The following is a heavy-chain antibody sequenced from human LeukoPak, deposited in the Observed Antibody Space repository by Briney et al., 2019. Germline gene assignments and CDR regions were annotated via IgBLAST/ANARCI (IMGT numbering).Heavy chain of an antibody. CDR1: GFTFSSYA. CDR2: ISYDGSNK. CDR3: ARGNRWWDILTGPFDY. Sequence: PGGSLRLSCAASGFTFSSYAMHWVRQAPGKGLEWVAVISYDGSNKYYADSVKGRFTISRDNSKNTLYLQMNSLRAEDTAVYYCARGNRWWDILTGPFDYWGQGTLVTVSS. J-gene: IGHJ4*02. D-gene: IGHD3-9*01. V-gene: IGHV3-30-3*01.